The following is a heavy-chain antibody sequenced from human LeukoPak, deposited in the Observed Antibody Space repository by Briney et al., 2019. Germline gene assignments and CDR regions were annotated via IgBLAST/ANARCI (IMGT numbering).Heavy chain of an antibody. V-gene: IGHV1-2*06. CDR1: GYTFTGYY. Sequence: ASVKLSCKASGYTFTGYYMHWVRQAPGQGLEWLGRINPNSGVPNYAQKFQGRVTMTRDTAISTAYMQLSSLRSGDTAVYYCAREVGYSSSYYGRFDPWGQGTLVTVSS. D-gene: IGHD6-13*01. CDR3: AREVGYSSSYYGRFDP. CDR2: INPNSGVP. J-gene: IGHJ5*02.